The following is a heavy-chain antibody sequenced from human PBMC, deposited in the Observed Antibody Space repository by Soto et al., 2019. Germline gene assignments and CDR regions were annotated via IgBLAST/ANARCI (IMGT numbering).Heavy chain of an antibody. Sequence: GGSLRLSCAASGFTVSSNYMSWVRQAPEKGLEWVSVIYSGGSTYYADSVKGRFTISRHNSKNTLYLQMNSLRAEDTAVYYCARVTAVAGIYYYYYMDVWGKGTTVTVSS. CDR2: IYSGGST. J-gene: IGHJ6*03. CDR3: ARVTAVAGIYYYYYMDV. V-gene: IGHV3-53*04. D-gene: IGHD6-19*01. CDR1: GFTVSSNY.